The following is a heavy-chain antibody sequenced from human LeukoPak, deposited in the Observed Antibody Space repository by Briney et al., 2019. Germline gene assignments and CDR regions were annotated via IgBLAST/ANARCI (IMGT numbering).Heavy chain of an antibody. CDR3: ARDAGNSGYDLFDY. J-gene: IGHJ4*02. CDR1: GFRFSDYW. Sequence: GGSLRLTCAASGFRFSDYWMTWVRQAPGKGLEWVANIKRDGSEKFYVDSAKGRFTISRDNAKNSLYLQMNSLRAEDTAVYFCARDAGNSGYDLFDYWGQGTLVTVSS. D-gene: IGHD5-12*01. V-gene: IGHV3-7*04. CDR2: IKRDGSEK.